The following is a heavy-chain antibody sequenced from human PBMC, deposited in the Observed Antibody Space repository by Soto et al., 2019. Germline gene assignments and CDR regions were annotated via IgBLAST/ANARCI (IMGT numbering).Heavy chain of an antibody. D-gene: IGHD6-13*01. CDR1: GDSVSSNSAA. Sequence: QSQTLSLTCAISGDSVSSNSAAWNWIRQSPSRGLEWLGRTYYRSKWYNDYAVSVKSRITINPDTSKNQFSLQLNSVTPEDTAVYYCARDLRGQLVGGNYYYYGMDVWGQGTTVTVSS. J-gene: IGHJ6*02. CDR3: ARDLRGQLVGGNYYYYGMDV. CDR2: TYYRSKWYN. V-gene: IGHV6-1*01.